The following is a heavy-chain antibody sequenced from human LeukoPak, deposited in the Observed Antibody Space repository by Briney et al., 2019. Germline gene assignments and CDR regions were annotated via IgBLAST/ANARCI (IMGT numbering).Heavy chain of an antibody. Sequence: GASVKVSCKASGYTFTGYYLHWVRQAPGQGLEWMGRINPNSGGTNYAQKFQGRVTMTRDTSISTAYMELSRLRSDDTAVYYCARDQESGDRFYNWFGPWGQGTLVTVSS. CDR1: GYTFTGYY. J-gene: IGHJ5*02. D-gene: IGHD3-10*01. V-gene: IGHV1-2*06. CDR2: INPNSGGT. CDR3: ARDQESGDRFYNWFGP.